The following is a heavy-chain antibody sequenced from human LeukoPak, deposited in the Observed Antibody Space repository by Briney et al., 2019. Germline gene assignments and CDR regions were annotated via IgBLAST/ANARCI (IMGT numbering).Heavy chain of an antibody. J-gene: IGHJ5*02. CDR3: ARDRLRITMVRGVQPRSWFDP. CDR1: GFTFSSYA. CDR2: ISSSSTI. D-gene: IGHD3-10*01. Sequence: GGSLRLSCAASGFTFSSYAMHWVRQAPGKGLEWVSYISSSSTIYYADSVKGRFTISRDNAKNSLYLQMNSLRDEDTAVYYCARDRLRITMVRGVQPRSWFDPWGQGTLVTVSS. V-gene: IGHV3-48*02.